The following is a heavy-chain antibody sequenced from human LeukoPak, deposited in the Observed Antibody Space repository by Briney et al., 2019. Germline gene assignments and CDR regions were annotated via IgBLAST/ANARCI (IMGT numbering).Heavy chain of an antibody. J-gene: IGHJ3*02. Sequence: KPSETLSLTCTVSGGSISSSSYYWGWIRQPPGKGLEWIGSIYYSGSTYYNPSPKSRVTISVDTSKNQFSLKLSSVTAADTAVYYCARSIAAAGSDAFDIWGQGTMVTVSS. CDR1: GGSISSSSYY. CDR3: ARSIAAAGSDAFDI. V-gene: IGHV4-39*07. CDR2: IYYSGST. D-gene: IGHD6-13*01.